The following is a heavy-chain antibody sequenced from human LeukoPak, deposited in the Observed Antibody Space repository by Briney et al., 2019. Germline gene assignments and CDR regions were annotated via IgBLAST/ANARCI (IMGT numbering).Heavy chain of an antibody. CDR3: ARVSSGTYLNYHHFDY. V-gene: IGHV3-21*01. J-gene: IGHJ4*03. CDR2: ISTSSSYI. Sequence: PGGSLRLSCAASGFTFSHYSMNWVRQAPGKGLEWVSSISTSSSYIYYADSVKGRFTVSRNNAKNSLYLQMDSLRAEDTAVYYCARVSSGTYLNYHHFDYWGQGTLVTVSS. CDR1: GFTFSHYS. D-gene: IGHD1-26*01.